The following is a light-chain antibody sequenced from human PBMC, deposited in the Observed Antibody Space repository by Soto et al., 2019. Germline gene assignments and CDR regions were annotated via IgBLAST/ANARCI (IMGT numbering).Light chain of an antibody. Sequence: QSALTQPASVSGSPGQSITISCTGTSSDVGGYNYVAWYQQHPGKAPKLITYDVFNRPSGVSDRFSASKSGNTASLTISGPQAEDEADYYCSSYTRSKTLLFGGGTKLTVL. V-gene: IGLV2-14*03. CDR2: DVF. CDR3: SSYTRSKTLL. J-gene: IGLJ2*01. CDR1: SSDVGGYNY.